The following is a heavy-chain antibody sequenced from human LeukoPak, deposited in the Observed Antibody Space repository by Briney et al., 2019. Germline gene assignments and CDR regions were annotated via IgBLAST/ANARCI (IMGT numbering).Heavy chain of an antibody. V-gene: IGHV4-30-2*01. CDR1: GGSFSGYS. Sequence: PSETLSLTCAVYGGSFSGYSWSWIRQPPGKGLEWIGYIYHSGSTYYNPSLKSRVTISVDRSKNQFSLKLSSVTAADTAVYYCARASAAWAAAGTFDYWGQGTLVTVSS. J-gene: IGHJ4*02. CDR3: ARASAAWAAAGTFDY. D-gene: IGHD6-13*01. CDR2: IYHSGST.